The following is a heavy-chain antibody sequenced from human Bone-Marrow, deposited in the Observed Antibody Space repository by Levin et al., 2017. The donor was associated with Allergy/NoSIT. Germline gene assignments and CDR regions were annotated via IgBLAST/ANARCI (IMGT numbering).Heavy chain of an antibody. Sequence: GGSLRLSCAASGFTFSDYYMSWIRQAPGKGLEWVSYISTSSSYTNYADSVKGRFTISRDNAKNSLYLQMNSLRAEDTAVYYCARPLRISLTTDAGYWGQGTLVTVSS. J-gene: IGHJ4*02. CDR1: GFTFSDYY. CDR2: ISTSSSYT. D-gene: IGHD4-11*01. CDR3: ARPLRISLTTDAGY. V-gene: IGHV3-11*03.